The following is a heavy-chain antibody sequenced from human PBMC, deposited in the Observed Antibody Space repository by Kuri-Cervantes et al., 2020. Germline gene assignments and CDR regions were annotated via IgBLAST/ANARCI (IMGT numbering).Heavy chain of an antibody. CDR2: IIPILGIA. CDR1: GYTFTGYY. D-gene: IGHD4-17*01. CDR3: ARDSNGDYDY. J-gene: IGHJ4*02. Sequence: SVKVSCKASGYTFTGYYMHWVRQAPGQGLEWMGRIIPILGIANYAQKFQGRVTITADKSTSTAYMELSSLRSEDTAVYYCARDSNGDYDYWGQGTLVTVSS. V-gene: IGHV1-69*04.